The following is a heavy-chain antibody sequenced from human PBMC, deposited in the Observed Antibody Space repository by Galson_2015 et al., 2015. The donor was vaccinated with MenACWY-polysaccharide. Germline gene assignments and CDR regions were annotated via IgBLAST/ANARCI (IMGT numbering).Heavy chain of an antibody. CDR1: GFMFSNYG. V-gene: IGHV3-30*18. CDR2: ISYDGEKQ. J-gene: IGHJ6*02. CDR3: AKDYKYCSSSSCQNYFYGMDV. D-gene: IGHD2-2*01. Sequence: SLRLCCAASGFMFSNYGIHWVRQAPGKGLEWVAVISYDGEKQFYADSVTGRFIISRDNSKNMLYLEMNSLSGDDTAVYYCAKDYKYCSSSSCQNYFYGMDVWGQGTTVTVSS.